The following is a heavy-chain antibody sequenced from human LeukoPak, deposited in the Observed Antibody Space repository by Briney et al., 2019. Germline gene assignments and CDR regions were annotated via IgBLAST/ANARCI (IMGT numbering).Heavy chain of an antibody. Sequence: ASVKVSCTASGYTFTSYAMNWVRQAPGQGLEWMGWINTNTGNPTYAQGFTGRFVFSLDTSVSTAYLQISSLKAEDTAVYYCARLEEYDFWSGGNWFDPWGQGTLVTVSS. CDR1: GYTFTSYA. D-gene: IGHD3-3*01. J-gene: IGHJ5*02. CDR3: ARLEEYDFWSGGNWFDP. CDR2: INTNTGNP. V-gene: IGHV7-4-1*02.